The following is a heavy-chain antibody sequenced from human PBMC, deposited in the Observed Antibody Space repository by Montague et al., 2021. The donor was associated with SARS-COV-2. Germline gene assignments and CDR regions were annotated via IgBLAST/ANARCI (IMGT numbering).Heavy chain of an antibody. CDR1: GSWNASSGHY. D-gene: IGHD3-22*01. J-gene: IGHJ1*01. CDR2: IYHDGNT. CDR3: ARGPKMGGSGYYYN. V-gene: IGHV4-38-2*01. Sequence: SETLSLTCSGLGSWNASSGHYCGCISYPPQKGPEWIGSIYHDGNTYYDPSLKTRVSLSIDERKNQFSLEFYSVTVADTAVYSCARGPKMGGSGYYYNWGQGILVTVSS.